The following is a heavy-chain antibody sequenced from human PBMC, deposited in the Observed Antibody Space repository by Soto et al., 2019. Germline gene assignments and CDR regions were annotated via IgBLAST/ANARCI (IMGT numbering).Heavy chain of an antibody. CDR1: GGTFSSYT. J-gene: IGHJ4*02. CDR3: ARDSSPGY. CDR2: IIPILGIA. Sequence: QVQLVQSGAEVKKPGSSVQVSCKASGGTFSSYTISWVRQAPGQGLEWMGRIIPILGIANYAQKFQGRVTITADKSMSTAYMELSSLRSEDTAVYYCARDSSPGYWGQGTLVTVSS. V-gene: IGHV1-69*08.